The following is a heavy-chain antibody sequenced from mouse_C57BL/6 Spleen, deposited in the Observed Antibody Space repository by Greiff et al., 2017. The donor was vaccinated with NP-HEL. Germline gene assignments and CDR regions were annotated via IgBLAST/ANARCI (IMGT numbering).Heavy chain of an antibody. V-gene: IGHV2-2*01. Sequence: VQLQQSGPGLVQPSQSLSITCTVSGFSLTSYGVHWVRQSPGKGLEWLGVIWSGGSTDYNAAFISRLSISKDNSKSQVFFKMNRRQADDTAIYYCARNNYYGSSDWYFDVWGTGTTVTVSS. D-gene: IGHD1-1*01. CDR3: ARNNYYGSSDWYFDV. CDR1: GFSLTSYG. J-gene: IGHJ1*03. CDR2: IWSGGST.